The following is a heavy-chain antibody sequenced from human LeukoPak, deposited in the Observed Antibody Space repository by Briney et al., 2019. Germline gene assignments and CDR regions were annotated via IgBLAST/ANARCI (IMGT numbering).Heavy chain of an antibody. V-gene: IGHV3-30-3*01. Sequence: GGSLRLSCAASGLTFSSYAMHWVRQAPGKGLEWVAVISYDGSDKYYADSVKGRFTISRDNSKNTLYLQMNSLRAEDTAVYYCARRYCSSTSCPPRGGMDVWGQGTTVTVSS. CDR3: ARRYCSSTSCPPRGGMDV. CDR2: ISYDGSDK. D-gene: IGHD2-2*01. CDR1: GLTFSSYA. J-gene: IGHJ6*02.